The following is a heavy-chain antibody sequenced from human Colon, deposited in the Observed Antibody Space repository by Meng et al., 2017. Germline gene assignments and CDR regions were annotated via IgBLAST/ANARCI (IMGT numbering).Heavy chain of an antibody. CDR1: GGSFSGYS. V-gene: IGHV4-34*01. CDR3: ARSVRLGVAGKSGAY. Sequence: QGRLQQWGEGLCKSCGPLALTGAGYGGSFSGYSWSWIRQPPGKVLEWIGEINHTGNTSYNPSLKSRLTISVDTSKNQFSLNLSSVTAADTALYYCARSVRLGVAGKSGAYWGQGTLVTVSS. J-gene: IGHJ4*02. CDR2: INHTGNT. D-gene: IGHD6-19*01.